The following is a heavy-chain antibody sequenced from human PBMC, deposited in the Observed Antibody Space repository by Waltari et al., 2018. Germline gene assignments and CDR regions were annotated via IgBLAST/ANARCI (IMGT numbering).Heavy chain of an antibody. Sequence: QVHLQQWGAGPLKPSETLSLTCAVYGGSFRGFYWCWIRQPPGKGLEWIGKIDHNEDTTYNPSLKDRVTIPLDTSKRKFSLTLTSVTAADTAVYYCASTPLFYYDTSGYYFWGQGAPVTVSS. V-gene: IGHV4-34*01. CDR1: GGSFRGFY. CDR3: ASTPLFYYDTSGYYF. CDR2: IDHNEDT. D-gene: IGHD3-22*01. J-gene: IGHJ4*02.